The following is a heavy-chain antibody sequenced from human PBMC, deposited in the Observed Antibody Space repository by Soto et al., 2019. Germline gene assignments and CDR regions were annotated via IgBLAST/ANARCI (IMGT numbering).Heavy chain of an antibody. D-gene: IGHD2-15*01. Sequence: ASVKVSCKASGGTFSSYAFSWVRQAPGQGLEWMGGIIPIFGKANYAQKFQGRVTITTDESTSTAYMELRSLRSDDTAVYYCARRYCSGGSCYGLWYFDLWGRGTLVTVSS. V-gene: IGHV1-69*05. CDR3: ARRYCSGGSCYGLWYFDL. CDR2: IIPIFGKA. CDR1: GGTFSSYA. J-gene: IGHJ2*01.